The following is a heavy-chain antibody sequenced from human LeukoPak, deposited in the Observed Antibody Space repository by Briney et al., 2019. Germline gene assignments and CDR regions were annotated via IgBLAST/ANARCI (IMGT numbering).Heavy chain of an antibody. CDR3: ARRGGYCTNGVCYRPLYYYYMDV. CDR1: GYTFTSYG. D-gene: IGHD2-8*01. J-gene: IGHJ6*03. CDR2: ISAYNGNT. Sequence: ASVKVSCKASGYTFTSYGISWVRQAPGQGLEWMGWISAYNGNTNYAQKLQGRVTMTTDTSTSTAYMELRSLRSDDTAVYYCARRGGYCTNGVCYRPLYYYYMDVWGKGTTVTVSS. V-gene: IGHV1-18*01.